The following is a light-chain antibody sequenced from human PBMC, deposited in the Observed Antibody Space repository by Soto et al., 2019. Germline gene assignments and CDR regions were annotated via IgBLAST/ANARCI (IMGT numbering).Light chain of an antibody. CDR1: QSISSW. J-gene: IGKJ2*02. CDR2: DAS. Sequence: DIQMTQSPSTLSASVGDRVTITCRASQSISSWLAWYQQKPGKAPKLLIYDASSLESGVPSRFSGSGSGTEFTLTISILQPDDFATYYCQSSGTFGQGTKLEIK. V-gene: IGKV1-5*01. CDR3: QSSGT.